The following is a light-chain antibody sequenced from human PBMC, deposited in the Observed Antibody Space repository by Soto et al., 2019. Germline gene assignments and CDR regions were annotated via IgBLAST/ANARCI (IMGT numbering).Light chain of an antibody. J-gene: IGKJ1*01. Sequence: IALTQSPATLSLSSGERATLSWGANQSVSSTYLPWSQQNPGQAPRLLIYGASSRATGIPGRFRGSGSGTDFTLTISSLEPEDFALYYCQQGTDWPPGTFGQGTKVDIK. CDR2: GAS. CDR1: QSVSSTY. CDR3: QQGTDWPPGT. V-gene: IGKV3D-20*02.